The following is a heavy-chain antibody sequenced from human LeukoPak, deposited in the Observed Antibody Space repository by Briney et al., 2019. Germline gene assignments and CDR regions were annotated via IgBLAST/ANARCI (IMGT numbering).Heavy chain of an antibody. CDR1: GFTFSSYS. CDR3: ARSSSGAKDY. CDR2: ITSSSSPI. J-gene: IGHJ4*02. D-gene: IGHD1-26*01. V-gene: IGHV3-48*01. Sequence: GGSLRLSRAASGFTFSSYSMNWVRQAPGKGLEWVSYITSSSSPIYYADSVQGRFTISRDNAKNSLFLQMNSLRAEDTAVYYCARSSSGAKDYWGQGTLVTVSS.